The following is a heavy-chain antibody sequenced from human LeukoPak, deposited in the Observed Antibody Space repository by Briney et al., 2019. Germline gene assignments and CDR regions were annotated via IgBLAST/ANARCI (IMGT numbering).Heavy chain of an antibody. V-gene: IGHV3-48*01. J-gene: IGHJ4*02. D-gene: IGHD4-17*01. CDR3: ARDLRRGDYGRDY. Sequence: GGSLRLSCAASGFTFSSYSMNWVRQAPGKGLEWVSYISSSSSTIYYADSVKGRFTISRDNAKNSLYLQMNSLRAEDTAVYYCARDLRRGDYGRDYWGQGTLVTVSS. CDR1: GFTFSSYS. CDR2: ISSSSSTI.